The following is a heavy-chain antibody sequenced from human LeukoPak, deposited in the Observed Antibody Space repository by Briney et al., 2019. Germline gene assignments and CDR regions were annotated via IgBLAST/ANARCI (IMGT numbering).Heavy chain of an antibody. J-gene: IGHJ4*02. CDR2: ISGSGNGGSI. CDR3: ARDNAVAGTPDYFDY. V-gene: IGHV3-64*04. Sequence: GGSLRLSCSASGFVFSIYTMYWVRQAPGKGPEYVSTISGSGNGGSIYYADSVKGRFTISRDNSKNTLYLQMNSLRAEDTAVYYCARDNAVAGTPDYFDYWGQGTLVTVSS. D-gene: IGHD6-19*01. CDR1: GFVFSIYT.